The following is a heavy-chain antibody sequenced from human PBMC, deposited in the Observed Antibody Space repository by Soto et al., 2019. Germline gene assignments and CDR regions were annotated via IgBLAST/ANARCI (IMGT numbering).Heavy chain of an antibody. V-gene: IGHV4-30-2*01. CDR1: GGSISSGGYS. CDR3: ARDFGNEGYSYGTQPS. Sequence: PSETLSLTCAVSGGSISSGGYSWSWIRQPPGKGLEWIGYIYHSGSTYYNPSLKSRVTISVDTSKNQFSLKLSSVTAADTAVYYCARDFGNEGYSYGTQPSWGQGTLVTVSS. J-gene: IGHJ4*02. CDR2: IYHSGST. D-gene: IGHD5-18*01.